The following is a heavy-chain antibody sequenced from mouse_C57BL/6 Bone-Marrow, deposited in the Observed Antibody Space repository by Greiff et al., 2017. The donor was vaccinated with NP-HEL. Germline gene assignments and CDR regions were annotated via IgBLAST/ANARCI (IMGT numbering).Heavy chain of an antibody. D-gene: IGHD2-4*01. CDR3: ARAGDYGNWYFDV. CDR2: ISDGGSYT. J-gene: IGHJ1*03. V-gene: IGHV5-4*03. Sequence: DVKLVESGGGLVKPGGSLKLSCAASGFTFSSYAMSWVRQTPEKRLEWVATISDGGSYTYYPDNVKGRFTISRDNAKNNLYLQRSHLKSEDTAMYYCARAGDYGNWYFDVWGTGTTVTVSS. CDR1: GFTFSSYA.